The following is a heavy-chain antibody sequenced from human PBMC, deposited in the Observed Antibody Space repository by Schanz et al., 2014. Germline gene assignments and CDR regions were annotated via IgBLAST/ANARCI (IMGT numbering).Heavy chain of an antibody. D-gene: IGHD3-10*01. CDR3: ALREKPYGPFAS. CDR1: GGSISSGGYS. Sequence: LQLQESGSGLMKPSQTLSLTCAVSGGSISSGGYSWNWIRQSPGKGLEWIGYIYYSGNTYYNPSLKSRVTISVARSKNQFSLRLDSVTAADTAVYYCALREKPYGPFASWGQGALGTVSS. V-gene: IGHV4-30-2*06. J-gene: IGHJ4*02. CDR2: IYYSGNT.